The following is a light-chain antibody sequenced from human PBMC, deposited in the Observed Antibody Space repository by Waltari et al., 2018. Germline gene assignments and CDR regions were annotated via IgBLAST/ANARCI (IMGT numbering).Light chain of an antibody. J-gene: IGLJ2*01. CDR2: TND. CDR3: GTWDSSLTAVV. V-gene: IGLV1-51*01. Sequence: QSVLTQPPSVSAAPGQRVTISCSGRRTNLDYNNTLRYRQLPGTAPKLLIYTNDKRPSGIPDRFSGSKSGTSATLGITGLQTGDEADYYCGTWDSSLTAVVFGGGTKLTVL. CDR1: RTNLDYNN.